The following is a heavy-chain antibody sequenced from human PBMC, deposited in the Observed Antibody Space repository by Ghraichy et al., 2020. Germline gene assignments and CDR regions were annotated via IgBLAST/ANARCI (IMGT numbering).Heavy chain of an antibody. J-gene: IGHJ6*02. CDR2: IYYSGST. Sequence: SETLSLTCTVSGGSISSSSYYWGWIRQPPGKGLEWIGSIYYSGSTYYNPSLKSRVTISVDTSKNQFSLKLSSVTAADTAVYYCARSSAGYSSGWYYDYGMDVWGQGTTVTVSS. V-gene: IGHV4-39*01. CDR3: ARSSAGYSSGWYYDYGMDV. CDR1: GGSISSSSYY. D-gene: IGHD6-19*01.